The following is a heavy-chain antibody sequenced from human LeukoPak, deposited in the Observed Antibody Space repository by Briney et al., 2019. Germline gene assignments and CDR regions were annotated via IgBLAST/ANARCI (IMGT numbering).Heavy chain of an antibody. CDR3: VRGTGY. CDR1: GFTFSTYV. Sequence: GSLRLSCSVSGFTFSTYVMHWVRQAPGKGLEYVSAISSNGDNTYYADSVKGRFTISRDNSKNTLYLQMSSLRADDTAAYYCVRGTGYWGQGTLVTVSS. CDR2: ISSNGDNT. V-gene: IGHV3-64D*06. J-gene: IGHJ4*02.